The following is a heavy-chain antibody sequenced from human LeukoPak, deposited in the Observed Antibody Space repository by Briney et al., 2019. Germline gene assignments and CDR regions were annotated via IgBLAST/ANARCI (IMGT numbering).Heavy chain of an antibody. CDR3: AKGSHYYDSRGYYIEY. V-gene: IGHV3-30*18. D-gene: IGHD3-22*01. J-gene: IGHJ4*02. CDR2: ISYDGSNQ. CDR1: GFTFSSYG. Sequence: PGRSLRLSCAASGFTFSSYGMHWVRQAPGKGLEWVAVISYDGSNQYYAVSVKGRFTISRDNSKNTLYLQMNSLRPDDTAVYFCAKGSHYYDSRGYYIEYWGQGTLVAVSS.